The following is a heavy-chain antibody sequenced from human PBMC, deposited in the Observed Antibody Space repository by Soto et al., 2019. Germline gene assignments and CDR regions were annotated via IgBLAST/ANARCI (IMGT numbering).Heavy chain of an antibody. V-gene: IGHV4-28*01. CDR3: ARRQGGYFDY. CDR2: IYYSGST. Sequence: QVQLQESGPGLVKPSDTLSLTCAVSGYSISSSNWWGWIRQPPGKGLEWIGYIYYSGSTYYNPSRQRRVTMSGDRSENQFSLKLSSVTAVDTAVYYCARRQGGYFDYWGQGTLVTVSS. CDR1: GYSISSSNW. D-gene: IGHD3-16*01. J-gene: IGHJ4*02.